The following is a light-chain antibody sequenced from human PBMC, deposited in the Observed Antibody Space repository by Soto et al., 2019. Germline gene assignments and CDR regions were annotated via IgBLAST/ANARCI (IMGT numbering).Light chain of an antibody. CDR1: QSVSTN. CDR2: GAS. CDR3: QQYNYWPPIT. J-gene: IGKJ5*01. V-gene: IGKV3-15*01. Sequence: EVVMTQSPTTLSGSPVERSTLSCIASQSVSTNLAWYQQKPGQVPSLLIYGASTRASGIPARFSGSGSGTEFTLTISSLQSEDFAVYYCQQYNYWPPITFGQGTRLEIK.